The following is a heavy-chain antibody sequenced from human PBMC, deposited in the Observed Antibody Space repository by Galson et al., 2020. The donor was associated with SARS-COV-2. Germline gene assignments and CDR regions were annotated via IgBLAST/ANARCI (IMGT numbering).Heavy chain of an antibody. CDR1: CYSISSGYH. CDR2: IYHSGNT. Sequence: SETLSLTCAVSCYSISSGYHWGWIRQPPGKGLECIGSIYHSGNTYYNPSLESRVTISVDTSKNQFSLKLRSVTAADTAIYYCARGNEFRPYSAFKNWGQGILVTVSS. V-gene: IGHV4-38-2*01. J-gene: IGHJ4*02. D-gene: IGHD1-26*01. CDR3: ARGNEFRPYSAFKN.